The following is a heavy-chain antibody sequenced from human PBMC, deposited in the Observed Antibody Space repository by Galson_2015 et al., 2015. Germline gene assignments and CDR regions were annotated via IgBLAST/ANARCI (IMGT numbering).Heavy chain of an antibody. D-gene: IGHD3-16*02. CDR3: ARSRPVRSGGVIANYYGMDV. J-gene: IGHJ6*02. V-gene: IGHV1-3*01. CDR2: INAGNGNT. Sequence: SVKVSCKASGYTFTSYAMHWVRQAPGQRLEWMGWINAGNGNTKYSQKFQGRVTITRDTSASTAYMELSSLRSEDTAVYYCARSRPVRSGGVIANYYGMDVWGQGTTVTVSS. CDR1: GYTFTSYA.